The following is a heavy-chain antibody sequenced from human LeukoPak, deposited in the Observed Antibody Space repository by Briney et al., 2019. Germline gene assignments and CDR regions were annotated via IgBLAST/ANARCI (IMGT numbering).Heavy chain of an antibody. V-gene: IGHV3-21*01. CDR1: GFTFSSYS. CDR2: ISSSSSYI. D-gene: IGHD3-22*01. CDR3: ARDMSDSSVLDYYYYGMDV. J-gene: IGHJ6*02. Sequence: GGSLRLSCAASGFTFSSYSMNWVRQAPGKGLEWVSSISSSSSYIYYADSVKGRFTISRDNAKSSLYLQMNSLRAEDTAVYYCARDMSDSSVLDYYYYGMDVWGQGTTVTVSS.